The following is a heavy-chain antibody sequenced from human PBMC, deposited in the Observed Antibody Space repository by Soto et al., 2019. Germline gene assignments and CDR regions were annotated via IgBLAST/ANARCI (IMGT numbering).Heavy chain of an antibody. CDR3: TRASSYALDY. CDR2: IAGGGVPT. CDR1: AVFFRDYS. Sequence: PEGSLRPSSALAAVFFRDYSMRWVRQTPGKGLEWIAHIAGGGVPTYYADSVKGRFTISRDRGKNFLYLQMNGLKGDDSGIYYCTRASSYALDYWGQGALVTVSS. D-gene: IGHD2-2*01. V-gene: IGHV3-11*04. J-gene: IGHJ4*02.